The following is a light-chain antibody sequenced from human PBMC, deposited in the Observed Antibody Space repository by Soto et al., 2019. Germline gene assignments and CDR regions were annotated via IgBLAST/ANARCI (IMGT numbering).Light chain of an antibody. J-gene: IGKJ5*01. Sequence: ETVLTQSPATLSSSPGERATLSCRASQSVSSYLAWYQQKPGQAPSLLIYGASTRATGVPDRFSGTGSGTEFTLTISSLKSEDYAVYYCQQYKSWPPITFGQGTRLEIK. CDR1: QSVSSY. CDR2: GAS. CDR3: QQYKSWPPIT. V-gene: IGKV3-15*01.